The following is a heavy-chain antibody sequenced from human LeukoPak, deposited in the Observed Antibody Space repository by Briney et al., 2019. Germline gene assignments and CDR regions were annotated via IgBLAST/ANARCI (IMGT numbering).Heavy chain of an antibody. CDR3: ARGRGSTGAVKYYFDY. Sequence: PSETLSLTCTVSGGSISSYYWSWIRQPAGKGLEWIGRIYTSGSTNYNPSLKSRVTMSVDTSKNQFSLKLSSLTAADTAVYYCARGRGSTGAVKYYFDYWGQGTLVTVSS. J-gene: IGHJ4*02. CDR1: GGSISSYY. D-gene: IGHD3-10*01. CDR2: IYTSGST. V-gene: IGHV4-4*07.